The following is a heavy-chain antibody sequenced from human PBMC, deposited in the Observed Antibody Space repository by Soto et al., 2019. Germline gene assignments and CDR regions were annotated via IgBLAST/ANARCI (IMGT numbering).Heavy chain of an antibody. J-gene: IGHJ5*02. D-gene: IGHD2-15*01. Sequence: GLEWMGIINPSGGSTSYAQKFQGRVTMTRDTSTSTVYMELSSLRSEDTAVYYCARGYCSGGSCYSNNWFDPWGQGTLVTVSS. V-gene: IGHV1-46*03. CDR3: ARGYCSGGSCYSNNWFDP. CDR2: INPSGGST.